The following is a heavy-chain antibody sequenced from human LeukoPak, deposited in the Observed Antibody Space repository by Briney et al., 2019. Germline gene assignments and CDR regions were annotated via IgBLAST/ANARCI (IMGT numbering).Heavy chain of an antibody. Sequence: GGSLRLSCAASGFTVSSNYMSWVRQAPGKGLEWVSVIYSGGSTYYADSVKGRFTISRDNSKNTLYLQMNSLRAEDTAVYYCAKDGRRSLTTVTTLGVDYWGQGTLVTVSS. V-gene: IGHV3-66*01. CDR3: AKDGRRSLTTVTTLGVDY. CDR2: IYSGGST. J-gene: IGHJ4*02. D-gene: IGHD4-17*01. CDR1: GFTVSSNY.